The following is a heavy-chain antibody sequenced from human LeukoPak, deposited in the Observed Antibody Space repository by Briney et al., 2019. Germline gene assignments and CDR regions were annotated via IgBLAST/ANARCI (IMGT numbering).Heavy chain of an antibody. D-gene: IGHD3-10*01. CDR3: AGGITMVRGAWYFDL. CDR2: LNPSSGST. CDR1: GYTFTNYY. Sequence: ASVKVSCKASGYTFTNYYMHWVRQAPGQGLEWMGILNPSSGSTAYAQKFQGRVTMTRDTSTSTVYMELSSLRSEDTAVYYCAGGITMVRGAWYFDLWGRGTLVTVSS. V-gene: IGHV1-46*01. J-gene: IGHJ2*01.